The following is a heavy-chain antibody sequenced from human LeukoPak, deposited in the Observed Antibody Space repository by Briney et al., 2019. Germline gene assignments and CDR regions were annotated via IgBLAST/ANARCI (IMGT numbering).Heavy chain of an antibody. Sequence: GGSLRLSCAASGFTVSSNYMSWVRQAPGKGLEWVSVIYSGGSTYYADSVKGRFTISRDNSKNTLYLQMNSLGAEDTAVYYCARDSAGPFDYWGQGTLVTVSS. V-gene: IGHV3-66*01. J-gene: IGHJ4*02. D-gene: IGHD6-19*01. CDR2: IYSGGST. CDR3: ARDSAGPFDY. CDR1: GFTVSSNY.